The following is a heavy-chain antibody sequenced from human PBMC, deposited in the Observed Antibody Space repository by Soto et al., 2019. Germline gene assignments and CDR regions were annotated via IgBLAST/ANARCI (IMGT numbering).Heavy chain of an antibody. Sequence: GGSLRLSCVGSGVDFRGSYMNWIRQAPGKGLEWISYISDTGRTIHYADSVKGRFVISRDNSRDSLYLQMNDLRADDTAIYYCAGFKEGKIVGLCWLDPWGQGTRVIVSS. J-gene: IGHJ5*02. D-gene: IGHD3-16*02. CDR2: ISDTGRTI. CDR1: GVDFRGSY. CDR3: AGFKEGKIVGLCWLDP. V-gene: IGHV3-11*01.